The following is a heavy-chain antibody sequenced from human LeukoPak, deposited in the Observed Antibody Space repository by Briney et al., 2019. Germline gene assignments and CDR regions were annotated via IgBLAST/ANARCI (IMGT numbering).Heavy chain of an antibody. CDR2: INPNSGGT. V-gene: IGHV1-2*02. D-gene: IGHD6-13*01. CDR3: ARAHRVRAAAKVGFDY. Sequence: ASVKVSCKASGYTFTGYYMHWVRQAPGQGLEWMGWINPNSGGTNYAQKFQGRVTMTRGTSISTAYMELSGLRSDDTGVCYCARAHRVRAAAKVGFDYWGAGNLVTASS. J-gene: IGHJ4*02. CDR1: GYTFTGYY.